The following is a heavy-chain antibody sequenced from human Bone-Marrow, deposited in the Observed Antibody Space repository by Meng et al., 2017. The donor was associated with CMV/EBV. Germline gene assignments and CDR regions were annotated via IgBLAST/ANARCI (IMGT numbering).Heavy chain of an antibody. J-gene: IGHJ6*02. CDR2: MNTNSGKI. D-gene: IGHD3-10*01. CDR1: GYTFTTYD. CDR3: ARLWGVATRLGMDI. V-gene: IGHV1-8*01. Sequence: ASVKVSCKASGYTFTTYDINWVRQATGQGLEWMGWMNTNSGKIGYAQKFQGRVTITADKSTSTAYMELSSLRSEDTAVYYCARLWGVATRLGMDIWGQGNTVNVSS.